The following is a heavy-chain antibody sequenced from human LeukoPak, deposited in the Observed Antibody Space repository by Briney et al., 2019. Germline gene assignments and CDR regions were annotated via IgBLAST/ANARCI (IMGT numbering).Heavy chain of an antibody. V-gene: IGHV1-3*01. CDR1: GYTFTSYA. CDR2: FNAGNGNT. CDR3: ASSREGRVDSETRLVDY. J-gene: IGHJ4*02. Sequence: ASVKVSCKASGYTFTSYAMHWVRQAPGQRLEWMGWFNAGNGNTKYSQNFQGRVTITRDTSASTAYMELRSLRSEDTAVYYCASSREGRVDSETRLVDYWGQGTLVTVSS. D-gene: IGHD1-7*01.